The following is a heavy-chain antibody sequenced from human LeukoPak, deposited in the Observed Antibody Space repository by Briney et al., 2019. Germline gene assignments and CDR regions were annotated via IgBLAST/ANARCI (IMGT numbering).Heavy chain of an antibody. J-gene: IGHJ6*02. CDR3: AITSSGSQYYYGMDV. CDR1: GGSISSSSYY. V-gene: IGHV4-39*01. CDR2: IYYSGST. Sequence: SETLSLTCTVSGGSISSSSYYWGWIRQPPGKGLEWIGSIYYSGSTYYNPSLKSRVTISVDTSKNQFSLKLSSVTAADTAVYYCAITSSGSQYYYGMDVWGQGTTVTVSS. D-gene: IGHD3-22*01.